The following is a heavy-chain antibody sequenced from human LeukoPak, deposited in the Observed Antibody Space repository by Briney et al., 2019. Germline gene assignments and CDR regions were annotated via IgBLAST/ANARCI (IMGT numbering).Heavy chain of an antibody. V-gene: IGHV1-69*05. CDR3: ARGVWGSYRYPYYFDY. CDR2: IIPIFGTA. J-gene: IGHJ4*02. Sequence: ASVKVSCTASGGTFSSYAISWVRQSPGQGLEWMGGIIPIFGTANYAQKFQGRVTTTTDESTSTAYMELSSLRSEDTAVYYCARGVWGSYRYPYYFDYWGQGTLVTVSS. CDR1: GGTFSSYA. D-gene: IGHD3-16*02.